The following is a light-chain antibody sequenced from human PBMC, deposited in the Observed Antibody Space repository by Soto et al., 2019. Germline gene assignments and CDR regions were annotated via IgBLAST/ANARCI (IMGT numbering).Light chain of an antibody. Sequence: EIVLTQSPATLSLSPGERATLSCRASQSVSSNLAWYQQKPGQAPRLLIYGASTRATGIPARFSGSGSGTEFTLTISSLQSEDFAVYYCQQYNNWPITFGQGTRWRL. CDR3: QQYNNWPIT. CDR1: QSVSSN. J-gene: IGKJ5*01. V-gene: IGKV3-15*01. CDR2: GAS.